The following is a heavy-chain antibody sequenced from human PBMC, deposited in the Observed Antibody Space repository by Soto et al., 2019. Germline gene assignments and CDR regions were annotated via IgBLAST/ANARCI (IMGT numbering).Heavy chain of an antibody. V-gene: IGHV3-21*01. D-gene: IGHD6-6*01. J-gene: IGHJ5*02. CDR1: VFTFRRYS. CDR3: ARDLYSSSSDNP. CDR2: ISSSSSYI. Sequence: GGPLRLSCAASVFTFRRYSMNWFRQAPGKGLEWVSSISSSSSYIYYADSVKGRFTISRDNAKNSLYLQMNSLRAEDTAVYYCARDLYSSSSDNPLGQGTLVTVSS.